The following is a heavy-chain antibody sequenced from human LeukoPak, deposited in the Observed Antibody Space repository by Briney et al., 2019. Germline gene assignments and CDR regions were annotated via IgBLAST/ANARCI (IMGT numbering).Heavy chain of an antibody. D-gene: IGHD1-14*01. J-gene: IGHJ4*02. Sequence: SETLSLTCTVSLDSTTSNFWSWVRQPPGKSLEWIGEIHRSGSPNYNPSLQSRVTISVDRSRNQIVLELSSVTAADTAVYYCAREILGGFNPGAYWGQGTLVTVSS. CDR1: LDSTTSNFW. CDR3: AREILGGFNPGAY. CDR2: IHRSGSP. V-gene: IGHV4-4*02.